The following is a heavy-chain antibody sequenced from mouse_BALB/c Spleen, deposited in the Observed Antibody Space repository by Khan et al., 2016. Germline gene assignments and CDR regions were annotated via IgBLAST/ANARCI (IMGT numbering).Heavy chain of an antibody. V-gene: IGHV1S136*01. D-gene: IGHD2-1*01. CDR1: GYTFTSYV. CDR2: INPYNDGT. J-gene: IGHJ1*01. CDR3: ARYGNDWYFDV. Sequence: VQLQQSGPELVKPGASVKMSCKASGYTFTSYVMHWVKQKPGQGLEWIGYINPYNDGTKYNEKFKGKATLTSDKSSSTAYMELSSLTSEDSAVYYCARYGNDWYFDVWGAGTTVTVSS.